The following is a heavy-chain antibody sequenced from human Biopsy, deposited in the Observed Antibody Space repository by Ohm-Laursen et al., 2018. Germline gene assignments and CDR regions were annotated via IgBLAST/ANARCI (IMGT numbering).Heavy chain of an antibody. J-gene: IGHJ6*02. Sequence: TLSLTCIFSGDSVTKYYWSWIRQPPGKGLEWIGHIYYSVMTNYNPSLQSRVSISVETSRNQVSLTLSSVTAADTAVYYCARDSGILNYGNFKYYHYYGMDVWGQGTKVTVSS. CDR1: GDSVTKYY. V-gene: IGHV4-59*02. CDR3: ARDSGILNYGNFKYYHYYGMDV. CDR2: IYYSVMT. D-gene: IGHD4-11*01.